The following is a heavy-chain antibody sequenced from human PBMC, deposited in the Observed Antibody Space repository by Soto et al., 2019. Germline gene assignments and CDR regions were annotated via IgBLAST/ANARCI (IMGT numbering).Heavy chain of an antibody. CDR1: GYTFTSYA. J-gene: IGHJ5*02. V-gene: IGHV1-3*01. Sequence: ASVKVSCKASGYTFTSYAMHWVRQAPGQRLEWMGWINAGNGNTKYSQKFQGRVTITRDTSASTAYMELSSLRSEDTAVYYCASLYNWNYGGNWFDPWGQGXLVTVYS. D-gene: IGHD1-7*01. CDR2: INAGNGNT. CDR3: ASLYNWNYGGNWFDP.